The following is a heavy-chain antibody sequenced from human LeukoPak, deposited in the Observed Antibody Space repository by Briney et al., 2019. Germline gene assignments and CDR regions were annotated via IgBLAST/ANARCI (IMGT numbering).Heavy chain of an antibody. Sequence: ASVKVSCKASGYTFTSYDINWVRQATGQGLEWMGWMSAYNGKTNYAHSLQGRVTVTADTSTSTAYMELRSLRSEDTAVYYCARGMGYSYGHPQGAFDIWGQGTMVTVSS. CDR3: ARGMGYSYGHPQGAFDI. V-gene: IGHV1-18*01. CDR2: MSAYNGKT. J-gene: IGHJ3*02. D-gene: IGHD5-18*01. CDR1: GYTFTSYD.